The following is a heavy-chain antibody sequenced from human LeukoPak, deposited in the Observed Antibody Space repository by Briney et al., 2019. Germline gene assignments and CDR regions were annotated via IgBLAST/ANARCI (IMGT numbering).Heavy chain of an antibody. CDR1: GFNFSSSF. J-gene: IGHJ4*02. V-gene: IGHV3-66*01. CDR3: ARAQGRGFDY. CDR2: IYSGGTT. Sequence: GGSLRLSCAASGFNFSSSFLSWVRQAPGKGLEYVSVIYSGGTTYYADSVKGRFTIPRDNSKNTVHLQMNSLRAEDTAVYYCARAQGRGFDYWGQGTLVTVSA.